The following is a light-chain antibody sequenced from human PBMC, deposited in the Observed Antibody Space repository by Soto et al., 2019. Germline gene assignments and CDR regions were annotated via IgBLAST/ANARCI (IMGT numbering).Light chain of an antibody. CDR3: QQRSSWPFT. V-gene: IGKV3-11*01. CDR1: QSINDR. CDR2: DAS. J-gene: IGKJ4*01. Sequence: EIVLTQSPVNLSLSLGGGATLSCRASQSINDRLAWYQQKPGQAPRLLIYDASNRAAGVPLRFSGSGSGSDFTLTINSLEAEDSAVYYCQQRSSWPFTFGGGANVEV.